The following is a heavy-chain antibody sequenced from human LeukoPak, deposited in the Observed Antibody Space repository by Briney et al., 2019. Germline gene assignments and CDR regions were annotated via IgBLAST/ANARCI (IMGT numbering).Heavy chain of an antibody. V-gene: IGHV3-53*01. CDR2: IYSGGST. CDR3: EREGCSSTSCYRAFQH. Sequence: GGPLRLSCAASGFTVSSNYMIWVRQAPGKGLEWVSVIYSGGSTYYSVKGRFTISIDNSKNTLYLQMNSLRAEDTAVYYCEREGCSSTSCYRAFQHWGQGTLVTVSS. CDR1: GFTVSSNY. D-gene: IGHD2-2*01. J-gene: IGHJ1*01.